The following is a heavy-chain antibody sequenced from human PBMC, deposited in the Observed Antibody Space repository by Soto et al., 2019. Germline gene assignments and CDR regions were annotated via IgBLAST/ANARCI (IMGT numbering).Heavy chain of an antibody. CDR2: INHSGST. CDR3: ARDKITGLFDY. D-gene: IGHD2-8*02. CDR1: GGSFSGYY. V-gene: IGHV4-34*01. Sequence: QVQLQQWGAGLLKPSETLSLTCAVYGGSFSGYYWTWIRQPPGTGLEWIGEINHSGSTNYNTSLKSRVTISVDTSKNQCSLKLTSVTAADTAVYYCARDKITGLFDYWGQGTLVTVSS. J-gene: IGHJ4*02.